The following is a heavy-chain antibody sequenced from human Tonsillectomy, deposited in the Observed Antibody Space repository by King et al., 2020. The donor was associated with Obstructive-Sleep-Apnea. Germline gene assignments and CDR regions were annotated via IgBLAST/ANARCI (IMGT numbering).Heavy chain of an antibody. V-gene: IGHV3-48*04. CDR1: GFTFSSYS. Sequence: VQLVESGGGLVQPGGSLRLSCAASGFTFSSYSMNWVRQAPGKGREWVSYISSSSSTIYYADSVKGRFTISRDNAKNSLYLQMNSLRAEDTAVYYCASGDNYYGSGSPTGMDVWGQGTTVTVSS. CDR2: ISSSSSTI. CDR3: ASGDNYYGSGSPTGMDV. J-gene: IGHJ6*02. D-gene: IGHD3-10*01.